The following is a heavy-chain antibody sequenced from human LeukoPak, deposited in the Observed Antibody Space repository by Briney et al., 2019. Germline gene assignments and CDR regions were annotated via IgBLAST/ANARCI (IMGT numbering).Heavy chain of an antibody. Sequence: PGGSLRLSCAASGFTFSSYGMHWVRQAPGKGLEWVAVISYDGSNKYYADSVKSQFTISRDNSKNTLYLQMNSLRAEDTAVYYCAKGEAADFYYYYYGMDVWGKGTTVTVSS. CDR1: GFTFSSYG. CDR3: AKGEAADFYYYYYGMDV. J-gene: IGHJ6*04. D-gene: IGHD6-13*01. CDR2: ISYDGSNK. V-gene: IGHV3-30*18.